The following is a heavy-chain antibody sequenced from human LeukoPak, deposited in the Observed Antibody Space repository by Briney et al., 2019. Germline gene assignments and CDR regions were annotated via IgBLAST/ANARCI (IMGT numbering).Heavy chain of an antibody. CDR3: ASSGWYSKFDY. Sequence: SQTLSLTCTVSGGSISSCGYYWSWIRQHPGKGLEWIGYIYYSGSTYYNPSLKSRVTISVDTSKNQFSLKLSSVTAADTAVYYCASSGWYSKFDYWGQGTLVTVSS. CDR1: GGSISSCGYY. D-gene: IGHD6-19*01. CDR2: IYYSGST. V-gene: IGHV4-31*03. J-gene: IGHJ4*02.